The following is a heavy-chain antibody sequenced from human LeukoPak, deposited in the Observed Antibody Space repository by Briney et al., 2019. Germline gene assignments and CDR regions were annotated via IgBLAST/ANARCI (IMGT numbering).Heavy chain of an antibody. D-gene: IGHD2-21*01. CDR1: GGSISSGSYY. Sequence: SETLSLTCTVSGGSISSGSYYWSWIRQPAGKGLEWIGRIYTSGSTNYNPSLKSRVTISVDTSKNQFSLKLSSVTAADTAVYYCARVVGGWFDPWGQGTLVTVSS. J-gene: IGHJ5*02. V-gene: IGHV4-61*02. CDR3: ARVVGGWFDP. CDR2: IYTSGST.